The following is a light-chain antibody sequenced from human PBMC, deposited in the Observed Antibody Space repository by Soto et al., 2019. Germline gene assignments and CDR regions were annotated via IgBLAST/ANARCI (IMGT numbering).Light chain of an antibody. J-gene: IGKJ4*01. CDR2: DAS. CDR1: QSVSSN. CDR3: QQCSWHPFTVT. Sequence: EIVMTQSPATLSVSPGERATLSCRASQSVSSNLAWYQQKPGQAPRLLIYDASTRATGIPARFSGSGSGTEYTLTLSILPSEDSGVYYCQQCSWHPFTVTFGGGTKVEIK. V-gene: IGKV3-15*01.